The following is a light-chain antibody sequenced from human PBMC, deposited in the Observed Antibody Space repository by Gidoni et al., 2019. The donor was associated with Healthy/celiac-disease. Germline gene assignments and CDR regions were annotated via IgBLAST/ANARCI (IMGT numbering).Light chain of an antibody. Sequence: SYELTQPHPVTVSPGQTASITCSGDKLGDKYDCWYQQKPGHSPVLVIYQDSKRPSGIPERFSGSNSGNTATLTISGTQAMDEADYYCQAWDSTVVFGGGTKLTVL. J-gene: IGLJ2*01. V-gene: IGLV3-1*01. CDR3: QAWDSTVV. CDR2: QDS. CDR1: KLGDKY.